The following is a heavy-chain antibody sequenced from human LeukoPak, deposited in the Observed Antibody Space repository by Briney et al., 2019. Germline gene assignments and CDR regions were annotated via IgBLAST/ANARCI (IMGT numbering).Heavy chain of an antibody. CDR1: GYTFTSYG. D-gene: IGHD2-15*01. CDR2: ISAYNGNT. Sequence: ASVKVSCKASGYTFTSYGISWVRQAPGQGLEWMGWISAYNGNTNYAQKLQGRVTMTTDTSTSTAYMELSRLRSDDTAVYYCARGYCSGGSCLRSDAFDIWGQGTMVTVSS. CDR3: ARGYCSGGSCLRSDAFDI. V-gene: IGHV1-18*01. J-gene: IGHJ3*02.